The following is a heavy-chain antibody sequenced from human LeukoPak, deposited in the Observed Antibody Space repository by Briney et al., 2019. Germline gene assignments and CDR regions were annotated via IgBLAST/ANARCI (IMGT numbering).Heavy chain of an antibody. D-gene: IGHD3-22*01. CDR3: ARETAHYHDSSGYENWFDP. CDR1: GYTFTGYY. V-gene: IGHV1-2*02. Sequence: ASVKVSCKASGYTFTGYYMHWVRQAPGQGLEWMGWINPNSGGTNYAPKFQGRVTMTRDTSISTAYMELSRLRSDDTAVYYCARETAHYHDSSGYENWFDPWGQGTLVTVSS. J-gene: IGHJ5*02. CDR2: INPNSGGT.